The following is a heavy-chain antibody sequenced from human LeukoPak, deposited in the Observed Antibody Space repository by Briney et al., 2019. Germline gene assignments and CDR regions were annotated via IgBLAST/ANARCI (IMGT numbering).Heavy chain of an antibody. Sequence: ASVKVSCKASGYTFTSYGISWVRQAPGQGLEWMEWISAYNGNTNYAQKLQGRVTMTTDTSTSTAYMELRSLRSDDTAVYYCARDRSSGWYPLPFDYWGQGTLVTVSS. CDR2: ISAYNGNT. D-gene: IGHD6-19*01. CDR3: ARDRSSGWYPLPFDY. CDR1: GYTFTSYG. J-gene: IGHJ4*01. V-gene: IGHV1-18*04.